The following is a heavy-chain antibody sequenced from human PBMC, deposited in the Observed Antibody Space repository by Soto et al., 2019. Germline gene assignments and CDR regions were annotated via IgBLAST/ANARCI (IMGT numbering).Heavy chain of an antibody. J-gene: IGHJ4*02. CDR3: ARVKRGYSYGSIIDF. CDR2: VFYSGDT. CDR1: GGSIRDYY. V-gene: IGHV4-59*01. D-gene: IGHD5-18*01. Sequence: SETLSLTCTVSGGSIRDYYWTWIRQPPGRGLEWIGYVFYSGDTNYKPSLKRRVTISVDTPKNIFSLKLRSVTSADTAVYFCARVKRGYSYGSIIDFWGRGARVTVSS.